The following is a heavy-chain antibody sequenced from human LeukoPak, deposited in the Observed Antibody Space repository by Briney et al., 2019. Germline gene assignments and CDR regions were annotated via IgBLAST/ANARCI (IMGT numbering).Heavy chain of an antibody. V-gene: IGHV4-59*01. D-gene: IGHD2-15*01. CDR1: GGSISSYY. CDR3: ARVGGNDAFDI. J-gene: IGHJ3*02. CDR2: IYYSGST. Sequence: SETLPLTCTVSGGSISSYYWSWIRQPPGKGLEWIGYIYYSGSTNYNPSLKSRVTISVDTSKNQFSLKLSSVTAADTAVYYCARVGGNDAFDIWGQGTMVTVSS.